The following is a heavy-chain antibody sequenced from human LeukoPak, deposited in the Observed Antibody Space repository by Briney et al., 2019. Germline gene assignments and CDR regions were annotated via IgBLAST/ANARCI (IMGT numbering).Heavy chain of an antibody. D-gene: IGHD6-13*01. V-gene: IGHV5-51*01. CDR1: GYNFTTYW. J-gene: IGHJ4*02. CDR2: IYPGDSDT. Sequence: GESLKISCKGSGYNFTTYWIGWVRQMPGKGLEWMGIIYPGDSDTRYSPSFQGQVTISADKSISTAYLQWSSLKASDTAMYYCARHKPSSSWYWREYYFDYWGQGTLVTVSS. CDR3: ARHKPSSSWYWREYYFDY.